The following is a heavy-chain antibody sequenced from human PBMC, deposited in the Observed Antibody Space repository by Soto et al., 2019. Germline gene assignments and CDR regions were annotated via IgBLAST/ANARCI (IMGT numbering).Heavy chain of an antibody. D-gene: IGHD3-10*01. J-gene: IGHJ4*02. CDR1: GFTFSSYG. Sequence: PGGSLRLSCAASGFTFSSYGMHWVRQAPGKGLEWVAVISYDGSNKYYADSVKGRFTISRDNSKNTLYLQMNSLRAEDTAVYYCAKGTMVRGVIITSGPFYYWGQGTLVTVSS. V-gene: IGHV3-30*18. CDR3: AKGTMVRGVIITSGPFYY. CDR2: ISYDGSNK.